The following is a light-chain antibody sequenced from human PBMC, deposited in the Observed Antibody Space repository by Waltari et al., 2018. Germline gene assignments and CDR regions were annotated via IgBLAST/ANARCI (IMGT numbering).Light chain of an antibody. Sequence: EIVLTQSPGTLSLSPGERATLSCRASQSVSRTLAWYQQKPGQAPKLLIYGASIRATGSPDRFTGSGSGTDFSLTISSLEPEYFAIYFCQHYVRLPATFGQGTKVEIK. J-gene: IGKJ1*01. V-gene: IGKV3-20*01. CDR1: QSVSRT. CDR2: GAS. CDR3: QHYVRLPAT.